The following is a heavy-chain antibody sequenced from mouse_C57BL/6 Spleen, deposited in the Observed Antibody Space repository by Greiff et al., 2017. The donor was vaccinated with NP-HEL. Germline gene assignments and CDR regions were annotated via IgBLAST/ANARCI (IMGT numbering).Heavy chain of an antibody. V-gene: IGHV14-1*01. D-gene: IGHD2-3*01. CDR3: TTGLLPPYAMDY. CDR2: IDPEDGDT. Sequence: EVQLQQSGAELVRPEASVKLSCTASGFNIKDYYMHWVKQRPEQGLEWIGRIDPEDGDTEYAPKFQGKATMTADTSSNTAYLQLSSLTSEDTAVYYCTTGLLPPYAMDYWGQGTSVTVSS. CDR1: GFNIKDYY. J-gene: IGHJ4*01.